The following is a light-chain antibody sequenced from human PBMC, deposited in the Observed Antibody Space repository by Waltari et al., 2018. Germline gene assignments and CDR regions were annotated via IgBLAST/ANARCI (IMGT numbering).Light chain of an antibody. CDR3: QQYGSSPRT. CDR2: DAS. CDR1: QSVSSSY. J-gene: IGKJ1*01. Sequence: EIVLTQSPGTLSLSPGERATLPCRASQSVSSSYFAWYQQKPGQAPRLLIYDASSRATRIPDRFSGSGSGTDFTLTISRLEPEDFALYYCQQYGSSPRTFGQGTKVEIK. V-gene: IGKV3-20*01.